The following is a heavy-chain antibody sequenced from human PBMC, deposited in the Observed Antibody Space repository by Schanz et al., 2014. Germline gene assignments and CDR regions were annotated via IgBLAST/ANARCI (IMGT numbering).Heavy chain of an antibody. D-gene: IGHD2-2*01. V-gene: IGHV3-23*04. CDR1: GFTFSSYA. Sequence: EVHLVESGGGLVQPGGSLRLSCAASGFTFSSYAMSWVRQAPGKGLEWVSAISGSGGSTYYADSVKGRFTISRDNSKNTLYLQMNSLRAEDTAVYYCARVKYCTITRCYRTETEGIYYMDVWGKGTTVTVSS. CDR3: ARVKYCTITRCYRTETEGIYYMDV. CDR2: ISGSGGST. J-gene: IGHJ6*03.